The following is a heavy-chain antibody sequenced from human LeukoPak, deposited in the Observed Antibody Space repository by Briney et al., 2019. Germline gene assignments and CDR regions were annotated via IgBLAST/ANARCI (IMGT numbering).Heavy chain of an antibody. D-gene: IGHD3-3*01. CDR2: FYTSGST. J-gene: IGHJ4*02. V-gene: IGHV4-4*07. Sequence: SETLSLTCTVSGGSISSYYWSWIRQPAGKGLEWIGRFYTSGSTNYNPSLKSRVTISVDTSKNQFSLKLSSVTAADTAVYYCARVQTYYDFWSGYYLQYYFDYWGQGTLVTVSS. CDR3: ARVQTYYDFWSGYYLQYYFDY. CDR1: GGSISSYY.